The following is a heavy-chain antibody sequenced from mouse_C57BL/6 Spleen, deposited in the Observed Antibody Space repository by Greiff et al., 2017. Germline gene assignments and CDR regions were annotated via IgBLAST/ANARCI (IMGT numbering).Heavy chain of an antibody. J-gene: IGHJ4*01. CDR3: ARGAQAVYYYAMDY. CDR1: GYTFTSYW. Sequence: QVQLKESGAELVKPGASVKMSCKASGYTFTSYWITWVKQRPGQGLEWIGDIYPGSGSTNYNEKFKSKATLTVDTSSSTAYMQLSSLTSEDSAVYYCARGAQAVYYYAMDYWGQGTSVTVSS. CDR2: IYPGSGST. D-gene: IGHD3-2*02. V-gene: IGHV1-55*01.